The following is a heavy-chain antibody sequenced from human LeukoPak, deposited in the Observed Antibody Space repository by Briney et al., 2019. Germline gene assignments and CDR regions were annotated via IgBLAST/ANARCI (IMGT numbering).Heavy chain of an antibody. J-gene: IGHJ4*02. CDR1: GFTFDDYA. CDR2: ISWNSGSI. CDR3: AKDMAGQQLYYFDY. D-gene: IGHD6-13*01. Sequence: GGSLRLSCAASGFTFDDYAMHWVRQAPGKGLEWVSGISWNSGSIGYADSVKGRFTISRDNAKNSLYLQMNSLRAEDMALYYCAKDMAGQQLYYFDYWGQGTLVTVSS. V-gene: IGHV3-9*03.